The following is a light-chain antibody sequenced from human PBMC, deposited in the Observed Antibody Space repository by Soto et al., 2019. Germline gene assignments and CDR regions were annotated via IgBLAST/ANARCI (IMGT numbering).Light chain of an antibody. CDR3: CSYASSSTLCV. CDR1: SSDIGTYNL. CDR2: EVN. V-gene: IGLV2-23*02. Sequence: QSARTQPASVSGSPGQSITISCTGTSSDIGTYNLVSWYQQHPGKAPKLMIYEVNKRPSGVSDRFAGSESGNTAYLTISGLQAEDEADYHCCSYASSSTLCVFGTGTKVTVL. J-gene: IGLJ1*01.